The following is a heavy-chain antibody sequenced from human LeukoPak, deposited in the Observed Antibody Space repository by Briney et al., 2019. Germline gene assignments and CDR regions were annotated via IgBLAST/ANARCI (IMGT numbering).Heavy chain of an antibody. J-gene: IGHJ6*02. CDR2: ISGSGGST. CDR3: AKDGGYSSGWLQGYYYYGMDV. CDR1: GFTFSSYA. V-gene: IGHV3-23*01. Sequence: HPGGSLRLSCAASGFTFSSYAMSWVRQAPGKGLEWVSAISGSGGSTYYADSVKGRFTISRDNSKNTLYLQMNSLRAEDTAVYYCAKDGGYSSGWLQGYYYYGMDVWGQGTTVTVSS. D-gene: IGHD6-19*01.